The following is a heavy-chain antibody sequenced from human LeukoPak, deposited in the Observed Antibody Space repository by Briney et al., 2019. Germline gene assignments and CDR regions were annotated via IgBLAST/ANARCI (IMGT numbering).Heavy chain of an antibody. V-gene: IGHV3-21*04. CDR2: ISSSSSYI. CDR1: RFTVSSNY. J-gene: IGHJ3*02. CDR3: ARDRGSGSYSQQLGAFDI. D-gene: IGHD3-10*01. Sequence: GGSLRLSCAASRFTVSSNYMSWVRQAPGKGLEWVSSISSSSSYIYYADSVKGRFTISRDNAKNSLYLQMNSLRAEDTAVYYCARDRGSGSYSQQLGAFDIWGQGTMVTVSS.